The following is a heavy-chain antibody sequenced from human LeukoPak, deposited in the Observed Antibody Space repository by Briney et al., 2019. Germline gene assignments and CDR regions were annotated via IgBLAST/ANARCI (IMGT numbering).Heavy chain of an antibody. CDR1: GVSIISSNSY. V-gene: IGHV4-61*02. Sequence: PSETLSLTCTVSGVSIISSNSYWGWIRQPAGKGLEWIGRIYTSGSTNYNPSLKSRVTMSVDTSKNQFSLKLSSVTAADTAVYYCAREPGGDPIDYWGQGTLVTVSS. CDR2: IYTSGST. J-gene: IGHJ4*02. D-gene: IGHD2-21*02. CDR3: AREPGGDPIDY.